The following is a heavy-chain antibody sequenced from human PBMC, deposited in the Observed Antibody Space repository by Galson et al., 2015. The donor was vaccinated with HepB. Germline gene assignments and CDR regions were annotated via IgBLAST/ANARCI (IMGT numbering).Heavy chain of an antibody. CDR1: GYTFTSYY. V-gene: IGHV1-46*01. Sequence: SVKVSCKASGYTFTSYYMHWVRQAPGQGLEWMGIINPSGGSTSYAQKFQGRVTMTRDTSTSTVYMELSSLRSEDTAVYYCARDLPGGNSDRGRGSNWFDPWGQGTLVTVSS. J-gene: IGHJ5*02. D-gene: IGHD4-23*01. CDR3: ARDLPGGNSDRGRGSNWFDP. CDR2: INPSGGST.